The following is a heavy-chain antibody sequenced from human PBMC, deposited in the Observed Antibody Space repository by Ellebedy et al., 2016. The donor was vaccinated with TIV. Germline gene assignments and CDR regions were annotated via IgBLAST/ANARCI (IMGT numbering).Heavy chain of an antibody. V-gene: IGHV3-49*03. CDR2: IRTKVECDET. CDR1: GFSFGDYA. Sequence: PGGSLRLSCRTSGFSFGDYAMSWFRQAPGKGLEWIGFIRTKVECDETEYAASVKGRFIFSRDDSNSIAYLEMTSLKTEDTAVYYCVRGGKAYYPFDSWGQGTLVTVSS. D-gene: IGHD2/OR15-2a*01. J-gene: IGHJ4*02. CDR3: VRGGKAYYPFDS.